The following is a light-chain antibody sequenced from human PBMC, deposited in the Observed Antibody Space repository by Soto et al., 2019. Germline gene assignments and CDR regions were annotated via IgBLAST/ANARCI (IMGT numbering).Light chain of an antibody. CDR3: QQSGSSPGT. Sequence: EIVLTQSPGTLSLSPGERATLSCRASQSVSSYLAWYQQKPGQAPMLLIYGASSRATGIPDRFSGSGSGTDFTLTISRLEPEDFAVYYCQQSGSSPGTFGQGTKVDIK. V-gene: IGKV3-20*01. J-gene: IGKJ1*01. CDR1: QSVSSY. CDR2: GAS.